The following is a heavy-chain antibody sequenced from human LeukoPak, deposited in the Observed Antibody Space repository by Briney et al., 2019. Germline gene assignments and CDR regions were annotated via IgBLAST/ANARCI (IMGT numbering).Heavy chain of an antibody. Sequence: GGSLGLSCAASGFTFSSYSMNWVRQAPGKGLEWVSSISSSSSYIYYADSVKGRFTISRDNAKNSLYLQMNSLRAEDTAVYYCAGTGSPRGDYWTRETRAPVPS. D-gene: IGHD3/OR15-3a*01. CDR3: AGTGSPRGDY. CDR1: GFTFSSYS. J-gene: IGHJ4*02. CDR2: ISSSSSYI. V-gene: IGHV3-21*01.